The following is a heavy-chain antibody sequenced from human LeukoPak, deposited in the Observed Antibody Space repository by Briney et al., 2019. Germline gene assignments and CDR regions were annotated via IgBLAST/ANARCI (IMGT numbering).Heavy chain of an antibody. V-gene: IGHV3-49*04. CDR3: TSVFGGDGYNNGGYHFYVMDV. CDR2: IRSKGYGGTT. D-gene: IGHD5-24*01. CDR1: GFTFGDSA. J-gene: IGHJ6*02. Sequence: GGSLRLSCTASGFTFGDSAMSWVRQAPGKGLEWVGFIRSKGYGGTTEYAASVKGRFTISRDDSKSIAYLQMSSLKTEDTAVYYCTSVFGGDGYNNGGYHFYVMDVWGQGTTVTVSS.